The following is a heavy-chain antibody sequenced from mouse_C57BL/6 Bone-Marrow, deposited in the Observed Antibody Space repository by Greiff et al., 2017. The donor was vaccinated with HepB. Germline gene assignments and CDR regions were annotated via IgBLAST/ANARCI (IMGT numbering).Heavy chain of an antibody. CDR1: GYTFTSYW. V-gene: IGHV1-52*01. J-gene: IGHJ1*03. D-gene: IGHD1-1*01. CDR2: IDPSDSET. CDR3: ARPYGSSWYFDV. Sequence: VQLQQPGAELVRPGSSVKLSCKASGYTFTSYWMHWVKQRPIQGLEWIGNIDPSDSETHYNQKFKDKATLTVDKSSSTAYMQLSSLTSEDSAVYYCARPYGSSWYFDVWGTGTTVTVSS.